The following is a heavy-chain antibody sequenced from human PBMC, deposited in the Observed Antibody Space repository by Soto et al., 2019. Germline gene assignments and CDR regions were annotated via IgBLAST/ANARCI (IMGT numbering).Heavy chain of an antibody. J-gene: IGHJ6*02. CDR2: ISPYNDYT. V-gene: IGHV1-18*01. D-gene: IGHD3-16*01. Sequence: QVQLVQSAAEVKKPGASVRVSCKASGYTFIRYGIAWVRQAPGQGLEWMGWISPYNDYTIYAQKLQGRVTMTADTFTRTVYMEARGLKSDDTAVSSCARGGYYDNTWGKLSPSGLDVWGQGTSVTVSS. CDR3: ARGGYYDNTWGKLSPSGLDV. CDR1: GYTFIRYG.